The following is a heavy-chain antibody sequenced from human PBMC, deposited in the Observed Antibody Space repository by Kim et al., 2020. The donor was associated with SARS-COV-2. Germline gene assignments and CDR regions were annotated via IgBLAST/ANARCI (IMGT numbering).Heavy chain of an antibody. Sequence: GGSLRLSCAASGFTFDDYTMHWVRQAPGKGLEWVSLISWDGGSTYYADSVKGLFTISRDNSKNSLYLQMNSLRTEDTALYYCAKDRTGSRSYYYYGMGVWGQGTTVTVSS. V-gene: IGHV3-43*01. D-gene: IGHD3-22*01. CDR3: AKDRTGSRSYYYYGMGV. CDR2: ISWDGGST. J-gene: IGHJ6*02. CDR1: GFTFDDYT.